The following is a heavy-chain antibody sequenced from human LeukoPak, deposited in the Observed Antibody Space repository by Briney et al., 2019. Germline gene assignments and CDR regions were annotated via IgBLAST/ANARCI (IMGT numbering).Heavy chain of an antibody. V-gene: IGHV1-18*01. D-gene: IGHD3-22*01. J-gene: IGHJ4*02. Sequence: ASVKVSCKASGYTFTSYGISWVRQAPGQGLEWMGWISAYNGNTNYAQKLQGRVTMTTDTSTSTAYVELRSLRSDDTAVYYCARSDGIVVVTEFDYWGQGTLVTVSS. CDR2: ISAYNGNT. CDR3: ARSDGIVVVTEFDY. CDR1: GYTFTSYG.